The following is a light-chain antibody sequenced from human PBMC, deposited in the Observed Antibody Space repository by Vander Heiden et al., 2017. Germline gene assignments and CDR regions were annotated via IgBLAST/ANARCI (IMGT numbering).Light chain of an antibody. CDR1: QSVSSF. Sequence: ELVFTQSPATLSLSPGERAPLSSRASQSVSSFLAWYQQKPGQAPRLLIYDASNRATGIPARFSGTGSGTDFTLTISSLEPEDFAVYYCQQRSNWPPWTFGQGTKVEIK. CDR2: DAS. J-gene: IGKJ1*01. V-gene: IGKV3-11*01. CDR3: QQRSNWPPWT.